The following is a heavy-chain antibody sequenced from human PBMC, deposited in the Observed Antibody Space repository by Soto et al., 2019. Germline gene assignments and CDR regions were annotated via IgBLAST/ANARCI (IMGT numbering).Heavy chain of an antibody. CDR3: ARGTLGSRYCSGGSCLGLFDP. CDR1: GFTFSSYD. V-gene: IGHV3-13*01. J-gene: IGHJ5*02. D-gene: IGHD2-15*01. Sequence: GGSLRLSCAASGFTFSSYDMHWVRQATGKGLEWVSAIGTAGDTYYPGSVKGRFTISRENAKNSLYLQMNSLRAGDTAVYYCARGTLGSRYCSGGSCLGLFDPWGQGTLVTVSS. CDR2: IGTAGDT.